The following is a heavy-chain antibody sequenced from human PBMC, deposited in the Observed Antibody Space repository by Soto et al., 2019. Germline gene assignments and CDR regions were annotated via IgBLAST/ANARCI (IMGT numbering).Heavy chain of an antibody. CDR3: ARSGYVKADFYHDMDV. CDR1: GYKFTTSW. Sequence: AGPLRIPCSGSGYKFTTSWVTWVRQMPGKGLEWKGRSDPTDSYTNYSPSFQGHVTISADKSISTAYLQWSSLKASDTAIYYCARSGYVKADFYHDMDVWGQGTTVTVSS. J-gene: IGHJ6*02. V-gene: IGHV5-10-1*01. CDR2: SDPTDSYT. D-gene: IGHD5-18*01.